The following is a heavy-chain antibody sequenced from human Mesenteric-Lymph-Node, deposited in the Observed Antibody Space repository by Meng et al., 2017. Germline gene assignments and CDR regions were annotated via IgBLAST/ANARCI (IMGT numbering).Heavy chain of an antibody. J-gene: IGHJ4*02. CDR2: IRISSSYI. CDR3: ARDYSVAVAGGADY. Sequence: VQVVYSGGGVVQPGRSLTLSVAASGFTFSSYSMNWVRQAPWKGLEWVSSIRISSSYIYYADSVKGRFTISRDNAKNSLYLQMNSLRAEDTAVYNCARDYSVAVAGGADYWGQGTLVTVSS. V-gene: IGHV3-21*01. D-gene: IGHD6-19*01. CDR1: GFTFSSYS.